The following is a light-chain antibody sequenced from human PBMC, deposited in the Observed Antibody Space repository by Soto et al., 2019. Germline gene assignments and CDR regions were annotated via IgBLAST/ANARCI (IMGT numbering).Light chain of an antibody. V-gene: IGLV2-11*01. J-gene: IGLJ2*01. CDR1: SSDVGSYNY. CDR3: CSYAGSYTLGV. CDR2: DVS. Sequence: QSALTQPRSVSGSPGQSVTISCTGTSSDVGSYNYVSWYQQHPGKAPKLMIYDVSKRPSGVPDRFSGSKSGNTASLTISGLQVEDEADYYCCSYAGSYTLGVFGGGTKLTVL.